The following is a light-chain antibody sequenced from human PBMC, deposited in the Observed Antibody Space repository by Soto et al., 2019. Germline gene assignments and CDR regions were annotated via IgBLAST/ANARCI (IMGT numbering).Light chain of an antibody. CDR2: AAS. Sequence: PSSLSASVGDRVTITCRASQSITTYLNWYQQKPGKAPKLLIYAASSLQSGVPSGFSGSGSGADFTLTISSLQPEDFATYYCQQGYSTPYSLGQGTKVDSK. CDR3: QQGYSTPYS. V-gene: IGKV1-39*01. CDR1: QSITTY. J-gene: IGKJ2*03.